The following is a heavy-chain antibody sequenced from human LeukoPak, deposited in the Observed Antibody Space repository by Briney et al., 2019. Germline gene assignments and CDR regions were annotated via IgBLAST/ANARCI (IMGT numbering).Heavy chain of an antibody. J-gene: IGHJ3*02. Sequence: QAGRSLRLSCAASGFTFTNYGIHWVRLAPGKGLEWVAVISADGSNKHYADSVKGRFTISRDDSENTLYLQMNSLRVDDTALYYCTTFDMWGQGTMVTVSS. CDR3: TTFDM. CDR2: ISADGSNK. CDR1: GFTFTNYG. V-gene: IGHV3-30*03.